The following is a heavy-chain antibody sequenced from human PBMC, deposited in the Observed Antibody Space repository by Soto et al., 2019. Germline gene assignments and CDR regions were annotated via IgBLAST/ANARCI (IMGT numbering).Heavy chain of an antibody. V-gene: IGHV3-23*01. CDR3: AKLEFGIVVVVAALQF. D-gene: IGHD2-15*01. Sequence: GGSLRLSCAASGFTFSAYAMSWVRQAPGKGLEWVSGITGSGGNTYYTDSVKGRFTISRDNSKNTLYLQMNSLRAEDTALYYCAKLEFGIVVVVAALQFWGQGTLVTVSS. CDR1: GFTFSAYA. J-gene: IGHJ4*02. CDR2: ITGSGGNT.